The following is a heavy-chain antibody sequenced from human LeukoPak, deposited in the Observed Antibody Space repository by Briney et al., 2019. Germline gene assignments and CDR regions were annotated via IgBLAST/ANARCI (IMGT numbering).Heavy chain of an antibody. V-gene: IGHV1-2*02. CDR1: GYTFTGYY. CDR2: INPNSGGT. Sequence: ASVTVSCKASGYTFTGYYMNWVRQAPGQGLEWMGWINPNSGGTNYAQKFQGRVTMTRDTSISTAYMELSRLRSDDTAVYYCARWGYCSGGSCYATDRFYDYWGQGGLVSDCS. D-gene: IGHD2-15*01. J-gene: IGHJ4*02. CDR3: ARWGYCSGGSCYATDRFYDY.